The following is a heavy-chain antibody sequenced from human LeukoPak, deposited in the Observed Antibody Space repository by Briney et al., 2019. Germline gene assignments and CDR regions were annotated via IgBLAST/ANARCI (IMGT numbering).Heavy chain of an antibody. J-gene: IGHJ3*02. CDR1: GFTFSNAW. CDR3: TTDRAGDAFDI. V-gene: IGHV3-15*01. CDR2: IKSKTDGGTT. Sequence: GGSLRLSCAASGFTFSNAWMSWVRQAPGKGLEWVGRIKSKTDGGTTDCAAPVKGRFTISRDDSKNTLYLQMNSLKTEDTAVYYCTTDRAGDAFDIWGQGTMVTVSS.